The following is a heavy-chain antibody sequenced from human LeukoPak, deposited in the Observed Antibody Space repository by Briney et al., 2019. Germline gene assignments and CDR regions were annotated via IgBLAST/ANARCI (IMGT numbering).Heavy chain of an antibody. V-gene: IGHV3-7*01. Sequence: GGSLRLSCAASGFTFSSYWMSWVRQAPGKGLEWVADINQDGSEKYYVDSVKGRFTISRDNAKNSLYLQMNSLRSEDTAVYYCARQQCHARRRQSVGYYGMDVWGQGTTVTVSS. CDR2: INQDGSEK. D-gene: IGHD2-2*01. CDR1: GFTFSSYW. J-gene: IGHJ6*02. CDR3: ARQQCHARRRQSVGYYGMDV.